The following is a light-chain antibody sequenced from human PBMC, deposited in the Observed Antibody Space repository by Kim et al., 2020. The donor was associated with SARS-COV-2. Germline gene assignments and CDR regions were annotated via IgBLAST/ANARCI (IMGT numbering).Light chain of an antibody. V-gene: IGKV3-20*01. CDR1: QSVCSSH. CDR3: QQYGSSLLVYT. CDR2: GAS. J-gene: IGKJ2*01. Sequence: PVRGTPLPARACQSVCSSHVALYPQKPGPAPRLLIYGASSRAPGIPDRFSGSGSGTDFPLTNSRLEPEDFAVYYCQQYGSSLLVYTFGQGTNLEIK.